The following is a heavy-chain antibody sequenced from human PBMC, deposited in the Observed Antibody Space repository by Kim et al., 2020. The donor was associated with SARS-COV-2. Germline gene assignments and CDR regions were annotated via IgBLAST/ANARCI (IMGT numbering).Heavy chain of an antibody. CDR1: GGSISNYY. CDR3: ARRAGAAGFLDI. J-gene: IGHJ3*02. Sequence: SETLSLTCTVSGGSISNYYWSWVRQPPGKGLEWIGYIYYSGSTNYNPSLKSRVTISVDTSKNQFSLKLSSVTAADTAMYYCARRAGAAGFLDIWGQGTM. V-gene: IGHV4-59*08. CDR2: IYYSGST. D-gene: IGHD6-13*01.